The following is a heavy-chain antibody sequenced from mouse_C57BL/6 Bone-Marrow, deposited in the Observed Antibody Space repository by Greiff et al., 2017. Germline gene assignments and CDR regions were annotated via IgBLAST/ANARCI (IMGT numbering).Heavy chain of an antibody. CDR1: GYTFTSYG. J-gene: IGHJ3*01. CDR2: IYTRSGNT. D-gene: IGHD1-1*01. CDR3: ARLSYCGSSYVAY. Sequence: QVQLKQSGAELVRPGASVKLSCKASGYTFTSYGISWVKQRTGQGLEWIGEIYTRSGNTYYNEKFKGKATLTADKSSSTAYMELRSLTSEDSAVYFCARLSYCGSSYVAYWGQGTLVTVSA. V-gene: IGHV1-81*01.